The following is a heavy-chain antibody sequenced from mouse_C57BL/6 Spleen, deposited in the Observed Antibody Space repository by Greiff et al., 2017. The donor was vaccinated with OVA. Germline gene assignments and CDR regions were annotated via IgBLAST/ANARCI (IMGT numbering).Heavy chain of an antibody. D-gene: IGHD1-1*02. CDR2: ISYDGSN. J-gene: IGHJ4*01. CDR3: ARGGWPDY. Sequence: DVKLQESGPGLVKPSQSLSLTCSVTGYSITSGYYWNWIRQFPGNKLEWMGYISYDGSNNYNPSLKNRISITRDTSKNQFFLKLNSVTTEDTATYYCARGGWPDYWGQGTSVTVSS. CDR1: GYSITSGYY. V-gene: IGHV3-6*01.